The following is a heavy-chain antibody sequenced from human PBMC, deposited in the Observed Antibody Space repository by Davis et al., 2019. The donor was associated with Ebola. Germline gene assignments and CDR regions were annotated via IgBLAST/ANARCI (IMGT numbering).Heavy chain of an antibody. Sequence: MPSETLSLTCAVYGGSFSGYYWSWIRQPPGKGLEWIGYIYYSGSTNYNPSLKSRVTISVDTSKNQFSLKLSSVTAADTAVYYCARDLSKGSLRIDPWGQGTLVTVSS. J-gene: IGHJ5*02. D-gene: IGHD1-26*01. V-gene: IGHV4-59*01. CDR2: IYYSGST. CDR3: ARDLSKGSLRIDP. CDR1: GGSFSGYY.